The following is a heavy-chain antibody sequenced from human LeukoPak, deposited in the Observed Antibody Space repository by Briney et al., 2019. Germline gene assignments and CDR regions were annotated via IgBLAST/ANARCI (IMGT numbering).Heavy chain of an antibody. J-gene: IGHJ4*02. V-gene: IGHV3-23*01. D-gene: IGHD3-10*01. CDR2: IGGSGGST. CDR3: ARGPFMVRGVIAY. CDR1: GFTFSSYA. Sequence: GGSLRLSCAASGFTFSSYAMSWVRQAPGKGLEWVSGIGGSGGSTYYADSVKGRFTISRDNAKNSLYLQMNSLRAEDTAVYYCARGPFMVRGVIAYWGQGTLVTVSS.